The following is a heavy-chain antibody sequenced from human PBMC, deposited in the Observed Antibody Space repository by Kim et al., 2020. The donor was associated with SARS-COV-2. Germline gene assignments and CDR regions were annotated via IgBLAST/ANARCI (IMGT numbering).Heavy chain of an antibody. J-gene: IGHJ5*02. CDR3: ARTMVRGTFDP. D-gene: IGHD3-10*01. Sequence: NNHTPSLKSRVTKSVDTSKNQFSLKLSSVTAADTAVYYCARTMVRGTFDPWGQGTLVTVSS. CDR2: N. V-gene: IGHV4-34*01.